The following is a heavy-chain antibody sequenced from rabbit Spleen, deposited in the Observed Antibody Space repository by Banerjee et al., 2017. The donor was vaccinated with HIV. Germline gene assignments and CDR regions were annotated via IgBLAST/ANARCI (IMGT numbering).Heavy chain of an antibody. J-gene: IGHJ4*01. CDR3: ARDAAGREDFNL. V-gene: IGHV1S47*01. Sequence: QEQLAESGGGLVQPEGSLTLTCTASGFSFSDSYYMCWVRQAPGKGLEWIGYIDPVFGITYYANWVNGRFSISRENAQNTVFLQVTSLTAADTATYFCARDAAGREDFNLWGPGTLVTVS. CDR1: GFSFSDSYY. D-gene: IGHD4-2*01. CDR2: IDPVFGIT.